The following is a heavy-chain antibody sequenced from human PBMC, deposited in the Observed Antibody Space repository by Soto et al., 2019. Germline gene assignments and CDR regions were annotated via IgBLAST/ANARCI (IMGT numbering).Heavy chain of an antibody. D-gene: IGHD3-22*01. CDR2: IYWDDDK. V-gene: IGHV2-5*02. J-gene: IGHJ4*02. Sequence: QITLKESGPTLVKPTQTLTLTCTFSGFSLSTSGVGVGGIRQPPGKALEWLALIYWDDDKRYSPSLKGRLAITKHTSKHQMVLTMTNMHPADTATYCWAHGDASSGYGFDYWVQGTLDTVSS. CDR3: AHGDASSGYGFDY. CDR1: GFSLSTSGVG.